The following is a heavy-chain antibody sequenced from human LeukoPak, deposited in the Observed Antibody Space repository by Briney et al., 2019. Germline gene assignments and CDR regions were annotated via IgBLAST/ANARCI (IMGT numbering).Heavy chain of an antibody. CDR3: ASQVAGYCSGGSCFDY. V-gene: IGHV3-11*01. D-gene: IGHD2-15*01. CDR2: ISSSGSTI. Sequence: GGSLRLSCAASGFTFSDYYMSWIRQAPGKGLEWVSYISSSGSTIYYADSVKGRFTISRGNAKNSLYLQMNSLRAKDTAVYYCASQVAGYCSGGSCFDYWGQGTLVTVSS. J-gene: IGHJ4*02. CDR1: GFTFSDYY.